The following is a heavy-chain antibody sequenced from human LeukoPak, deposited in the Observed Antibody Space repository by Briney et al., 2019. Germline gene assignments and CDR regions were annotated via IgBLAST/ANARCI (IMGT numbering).Heavy chain of an antibody. D-gene: IGHD5-24*01. J-gene: IGHJ4*02. V-gene: IGHV3-23*01. CDR3: AKDQHYKSATSFRPPWS. CDR2: ISGSGGST. CDR1: GFTFSSYA. Sequence: PGGSLRLSCAASGFTFSSYAMSWVRQAPGKGLEWVSAISGSGGSTYYADSVKGRFTISRDNSKNTLYLQMNSLRAEDTAVYYCAKDQHYKSATSFRPPWSWGQGTLVTVSS.